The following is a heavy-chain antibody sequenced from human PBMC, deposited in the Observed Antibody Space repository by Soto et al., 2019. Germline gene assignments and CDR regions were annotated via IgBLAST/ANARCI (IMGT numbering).Heavy chain of an antibody. V-gene: IGHV4-34*01. D-gene: IGHD3-16*02. CDR1: GGSFSGYY. J-gene: IGHJ6*02. Sequence: QVQLQQWGAGLLKPSETLSLTCAVYGGSFSGYYWSWIRQPPGKGLEWIGEINHSGSTNYNPSLKSRVTISVDTSKNQFSLKLSSVTAADTVVYYCASQGVIVIGENYYYGMDVWGQGTTVTVSS. CDR3: ASQGVIVIGENYYYGMDV. CDR2: INHSGST.